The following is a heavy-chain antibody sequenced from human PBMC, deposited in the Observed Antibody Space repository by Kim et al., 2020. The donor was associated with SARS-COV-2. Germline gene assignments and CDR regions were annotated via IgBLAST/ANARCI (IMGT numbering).Heavy chain of an antibody. V-gene: IGHV5-51*01. J-gene: IGHJ4*02. D-gene: IGHD6-13*01. CDR3: ARLEQPLRGNYFDY. Sequence: SPSFQGQVTSSADKSISTAYLQWSSLKASDTAMYYCARLEQPLRGNYFDYWGQGTLVTVSS.